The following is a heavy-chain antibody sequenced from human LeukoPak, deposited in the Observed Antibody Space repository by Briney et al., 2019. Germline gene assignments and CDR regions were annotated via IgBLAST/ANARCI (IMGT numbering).Heavy chain of an antibody. Sequence: ASVKVSCKASGYTFTSYDINWVRQATGQGLEWMGWMNPNSGNTGYAQKFQGRVTMTRNTSISTAYMELSSLRSEDTAVYYCARVRRGSSGCYFNWFDPWGQGTLVTVSS. CDR1: GYTFTSYD. V-gene: IGHV1-8*01. D-gene: IGHD3-10*01. CDR3: ARVRRGSSGCYFNWFDP. J-gene: IGHJ5*02. CDR2: MNPNSGNT.